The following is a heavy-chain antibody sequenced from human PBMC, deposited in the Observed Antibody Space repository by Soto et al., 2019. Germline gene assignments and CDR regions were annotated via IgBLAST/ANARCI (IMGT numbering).Heavy chain of an antibody. CDR3: ASMGRYFDWLSNSPYYYYGMDV. CDR1: GGSFSGYY. D-gene: IGHD3-9*01. Sequence: PSETLSLTCAVYGGSFSGYYWSWIRQPPGKGLEWIGEINHSGSTNYNPSLKSRVTISVDTSKNQFSLKLSSVTAADTAVYYCASMGRYFDWLSNSPYYYYGMDVWGQGTTVTVSS. J-gene: IGHJ6*02. V-gene: IGHV4-34*01. CDR2: INHSGST.